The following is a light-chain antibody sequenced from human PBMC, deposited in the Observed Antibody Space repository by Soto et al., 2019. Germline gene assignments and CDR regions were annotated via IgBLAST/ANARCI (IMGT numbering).Light chain of an antibody. Sequence: QSVLTQPASVSGSPGQSITMSCTGTSSDVGSYDFVSWYQQHPGKAPKLLIYEVSNRPSGVSARFSGSKSDNTASLTISGRQAADEADYFCSSYSSSTVRYVFGSGTKLTVL. J-gene: IGLJ1*01. CDR1: SSDVGSYDF. CDR3: SSYSSSTVRYV. V-gene: IGLV2-14*01. CDR2: EVS.